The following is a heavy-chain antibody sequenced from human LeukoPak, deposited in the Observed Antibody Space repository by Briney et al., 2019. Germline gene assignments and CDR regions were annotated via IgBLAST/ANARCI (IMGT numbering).Heavy chain of an antibody. CDR1: GFTFSSYA. D-gene: IGHD3-3*01. CDR2: ISGSGGST. V-gene: IGHV3-23*01. J-gene: IGHJ2*01. Sequence: HPGGSLRLSCAASGFTFSSYAMSWVRQAPGKGLEWVSAISGSGGSTYYADSVKGRFTISRDNSKNTLYLQMNSLRAEDTAVYYCAKAQLRPLEWLPNWYFDLWGRGTPVTVSS. CDR3: AKAQLRPLEWLPNWYFDL.